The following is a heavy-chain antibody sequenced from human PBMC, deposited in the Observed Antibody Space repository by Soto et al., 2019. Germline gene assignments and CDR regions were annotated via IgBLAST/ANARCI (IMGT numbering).Heavy chain of an antibody. Sequence: PGGSLRLSCSASGFTFSSYAMHWVRQAPGKGLEYVSAISSNGGSTYYADSVKGRFTISRGNSKNTLYLQMSSLRAEDTAVYYCVKVTLRGGSGSWFDPWGQGTLVTVSS. CDR2: ISSNGGST. V-gene: IGHV3-64D*06. CDR3: VKVTLRGGSGSWFDP. D-gene: IGHD3-10*01. CDR1: GFTFSSYA. J-gene: IGHJ5*02.